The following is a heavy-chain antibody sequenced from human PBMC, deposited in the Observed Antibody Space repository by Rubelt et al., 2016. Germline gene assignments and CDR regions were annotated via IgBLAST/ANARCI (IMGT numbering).Heavy chain of an antibody. CDR3: ARVERYTSGRYFFDY. Sequence: QVQLQQSGPGLVKPSETLSLTCTVSGGSITDYYWSWIRQTPGKGLEWIGYIFYSGSTNYNPSLKSRVTISVDTSKNQVSLKRIAVTAADTAVYYCARVERYTSGRYFFDYWGQGTLVTVSA. CDR1: GGSITDYY. J-gene: IGHJ4*02. V-gene: IGHV4-59*12. D-gene: IGHD6-19*01. CDR2: IFYSGST.